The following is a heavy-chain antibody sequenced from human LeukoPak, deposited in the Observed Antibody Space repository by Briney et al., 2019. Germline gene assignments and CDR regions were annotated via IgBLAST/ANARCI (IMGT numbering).Heavy chain of an antibody. J-gene: IGHJ5*02. D-gene: IGHD1-14*01. Sequence: SETLSLTCTVSGGSINNYYWYWMRQPPGKGLELIAYSYYSGNANYNPSLERRVTISVDTSMNQFSLKLTSVTAAATAVYYCAKGGPEASAGLSWFDPWGQGTLVTVSS. CDR2: SYYSGNA. V-gene: IGHV4-59*01. CDR3: AKGGPEASAGLSWFDP. CDR1: GGSINNYY.